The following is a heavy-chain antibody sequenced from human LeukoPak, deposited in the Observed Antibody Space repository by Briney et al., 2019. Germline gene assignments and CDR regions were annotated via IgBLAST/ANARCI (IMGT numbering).Heavy chain of an antibody. CDR3: ARGASHFYSSSFDP. Sequence: SETLSLTCTVSGGSFSTASYYWNWIRQPAGKGLEWIGRIYISGSTNYNPSLKSRVAISVDTSKNQFSLKLSSVTAADTAVYYCARGASHFYSSSFDPWGQGTLVTVSS. V-gene: IGHV4-61*02. CDR2: IYISGST. J-gene: IGHJ5*02. CDR1: GGSFSTASYY. D-gene: IGHD6-6*01.